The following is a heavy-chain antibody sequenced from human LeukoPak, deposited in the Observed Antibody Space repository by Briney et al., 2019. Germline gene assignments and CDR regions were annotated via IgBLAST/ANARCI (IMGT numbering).Heavy chain of an antibody. V-gene: IGHV1-18*01. CDR3: ARDLERYYDLEGRSGY. J-gene: IGHJ4*02. Sequence: GASVKVSCKTSGYTFTSYGINWVRQAPGQGLEWMGRISAHNGNANYAQKFQGGVTMTTDTLATTAYMELRSLRSDDTAVYYCARDLERYYDLEGRSGYWGQGTLVTVSS. CDR1: GYTFTSYG. D-gene: IGHD3-3*01. CDR2: ISAHNGNA.